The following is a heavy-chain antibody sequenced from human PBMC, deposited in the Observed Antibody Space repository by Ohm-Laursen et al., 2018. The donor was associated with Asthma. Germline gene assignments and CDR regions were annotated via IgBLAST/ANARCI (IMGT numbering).Heavy chain of an antibody. CDR2: INPSSGSS. CDR1: GYTFTSYY. D-gene: IGHD2-21*02. J-gene: IGHJ4*02. V-gene: IGHV1-46*01. CDR3: ARATFSTYCGGDCYYFDY. Sequence: ASVKVSCKASGYTFTSYYMHWVRQAPGQGLEWMGIINPSSGSSSYAQKFQGRVTMTSDTSTSTVYMELSSLRSEDTAVYYCARATFSTYCGGDCYYFDYWGQGTLVTVSS.